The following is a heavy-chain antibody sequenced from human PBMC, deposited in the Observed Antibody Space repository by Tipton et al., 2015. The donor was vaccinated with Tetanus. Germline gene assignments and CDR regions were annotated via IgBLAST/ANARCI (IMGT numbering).Heavy chain of an antibody. CDR2: ISSSSSYI. CDR1: GFTFSSYS. CDR3: ARDRVSSGWYGDY. J-gene: IGHJ4*02. V-gene: IGHV3-21*01. D-gene: IGHD6-19*01. Sequence: SLRLSCAASGFTFSSYSMNWVRQAPGKGLEWVSSISSSSSYIYYADSVKGRFTISRDNAKNSLYLQMNSLRAEDTAVYYCARDRVSSGWYGDYWGQGTLVTVSS.